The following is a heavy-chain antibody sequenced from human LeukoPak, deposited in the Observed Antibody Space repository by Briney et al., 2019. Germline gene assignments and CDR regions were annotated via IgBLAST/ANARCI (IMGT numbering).Heavy chain of an antibody. J-gene: IGHJ4*02. V-gene: IGHV4-59*01. CDR2: IYYSGRT. Sequence: SETLSLTCSVSGGSISRYYWTWIRQPPGQGLEWIGYIYYSGRTNYNPSLKSRVTISVDTSKNQFSLKLRSVTAADTAVYYCARAGIVVGADFDYWGQGTLVTVSS. CDR1: GGSISRYY. D-gene: IGHD1-26*01. CDR3: ARAGIVVGADFDY.